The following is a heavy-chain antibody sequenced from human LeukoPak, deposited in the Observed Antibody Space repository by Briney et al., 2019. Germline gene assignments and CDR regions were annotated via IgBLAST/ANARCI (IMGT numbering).Heavy chain of an antibody. CDR1: GYSISSGYY. D-gene: IGHD2-15*01. V-gene: IGHV4-38-2*02. J-gene: IGHJ3*02. CDR2: MYYRGNT. Sequence: SETLSLTCTVSGYSISSGYYWGWIRQPPGKGLEWVGHMYYRGNTFYNPSLKSRVTISVDTSKNQFSLKLRSVTAADTAVYYCARDSMGDSGGGELDAFDIWGQGTMVTVSS. CDR3: ARDSMGDSGGGELDAFDI.